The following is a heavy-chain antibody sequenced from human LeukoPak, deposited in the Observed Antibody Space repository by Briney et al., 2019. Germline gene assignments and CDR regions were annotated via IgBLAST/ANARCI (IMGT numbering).Heavy chain of an antibody. V-gene: IGHV4-4*07. D-gene: IGHD2-2*01. J-gene: IGHJ6*03. CDR3: ARHHQVLSYMDV. CDR2: IYTSGTT. CDR1: GGSISSYY. Sequence: SETLSLTCTVSGGSISSYYWSWIRQPAGKGLELLGRIYTSGTTNYNPSLKSRVTISVDTSKNQFSLKLSSVTAADTALYYCARHHQVLSYMDVWGKGTTVTVSS.